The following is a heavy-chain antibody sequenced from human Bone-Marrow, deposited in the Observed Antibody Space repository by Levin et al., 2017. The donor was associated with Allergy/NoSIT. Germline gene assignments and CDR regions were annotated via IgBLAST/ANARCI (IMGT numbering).Heavy chain of an antibody. CDR1: GGSISSSSYY. CDR2: IYYSGST. J-gene: IGHJ4*02. D-gene: IGHD3-3*01. Sequence: SQTLSLPCTVSGGSISSSSYYWGWIRQPPGKGLEWIGSIYYSGSTYYNPSLKSRVTISVDTSKNQFSLKLSSVTAADTAVYYCARHPRWSGHSAFDYWGQGTLVTVSS. CDR3: ARHPRWSGHSAFDY. V-gene: IGHV4-39*01.